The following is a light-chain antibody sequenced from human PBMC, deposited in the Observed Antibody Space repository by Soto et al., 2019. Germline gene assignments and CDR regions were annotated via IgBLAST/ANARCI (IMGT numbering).Light chain of an antibody. J-gene: IGKJ1*01. V-gene: IGKV3-20*01. CDR3: HQYDNSPLT. Sequence: EIVLTQSPGTLSLSPGERATLSCRASQSVSSSYLAWYQQKPGQAPRLLIYGASSRATGIPDRFSGSWSGTDFTLTISRLEPEDSAVYSCHQYDNSPLTFGQGTEVEIK. CDR2: GAS. CDR1: QSVSSSY.